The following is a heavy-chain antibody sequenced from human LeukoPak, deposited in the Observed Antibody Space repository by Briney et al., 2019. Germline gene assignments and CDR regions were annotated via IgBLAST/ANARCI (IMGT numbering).Heavy chain of an antibody. CDR2: MNPNSGNT. V-gene: IGHV1-8*01. CDR1: GYTFTSYD. D-gene: IGHD3-3*01. J-gene: IGHJ6*02. CDR3: ARSSDFWSGYFQYYYGMDV. Sequence: GASVKVSCKASGYTFTSYDINWVRQATGQGLEWMGWMNPNSGNTGYAQKFQGRVTMTRNTSISTAYMELSSLRSEDTAVYYCARSSDFWSGYFQYYYGMDVWGQGTTVTVSS.